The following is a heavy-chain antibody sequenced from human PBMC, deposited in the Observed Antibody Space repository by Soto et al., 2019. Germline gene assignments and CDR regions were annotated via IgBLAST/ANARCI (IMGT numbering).Heavy chain of an antibody. CDR2: IYPPNSDT. V-gene: IGHV5-51*01. CDR3: ARHRLYSSSWTTFDY. CDR1: GYSFTSYW. D-gene: IGHD2-2*01. Sequence: PGESLKISCKGSGYSFTSYWIGWVRQMPGKGLEWIGIIYPPNSDTKYSPSFEGQVTISAEKSINTAYLQWSSLTASDTAVYYCARHRLYSSSWTTFDYWGQGTLVTVSS. J-gene: IGHJ4*02.